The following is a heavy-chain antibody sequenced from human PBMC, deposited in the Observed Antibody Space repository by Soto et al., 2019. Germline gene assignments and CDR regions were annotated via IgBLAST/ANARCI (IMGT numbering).Heavy chain of an antibody. D-gene: IGHD1-26*01. V-gene: IGHV4-34*01. J-gene: IGHJ4*02. CDR1: GGSLSGYF. CDR3: ARARGIVVYYGLPWGPKYTPPVYVLDS. Sequence: SETLSLTCAVEGGSLSGYFWTWIRQSPGTRLEWSGAINHSGTTNDNPSLKSRVAMSVDTSQNQFSLRLTSVTAADTAVYYCARARGIVVYYGLPWGPKYTPPVYVLDSWGPGISVTVSS. CDR2: INHSGTT.